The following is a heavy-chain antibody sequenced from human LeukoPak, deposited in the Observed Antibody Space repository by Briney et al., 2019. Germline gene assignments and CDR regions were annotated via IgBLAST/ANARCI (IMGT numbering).Heavy chain of an antibody. D-gene: IGHD4-11*01. V-gene: IGHV7-4-1*02. CDR2: INANTGNP. J-gene: IGHJ4*02. CDR3: ARGSSSSRLPHGY. CDR1: GYTFTTYG. Sequence: ASVKVSCKASGYTFTTYGINWVRQAPGQGLEWVGWINANTGNPTYAQGFTGRFVFSLDTSISTAYLQINSLKAEDTAVYYCARGSSSSRLPHGYWGQGTLVTVSS.